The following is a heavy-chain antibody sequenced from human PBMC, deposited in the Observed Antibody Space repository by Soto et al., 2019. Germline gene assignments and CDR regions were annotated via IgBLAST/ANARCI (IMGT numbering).Heavy chain of an antibody. Sequence: SETLSLTCTVSGVSISRHYWSWIRQPRPPGLEWIECIYYSGSTYYNPSLKSRVTISVDTSKNQFSLKLSSVTAADTAAYYCASAMITLGGVIVRPAYYFDYWGQGTLVTVSS. D-gene: IGHD3-16*02. J-gene: IGHJ4*02. CDR1: GVSISRHY. V-gene: IGHV4-59*08. CDR3: ASAMITLGGVIVRPAYYFDY. CDR2: IYYSGST.